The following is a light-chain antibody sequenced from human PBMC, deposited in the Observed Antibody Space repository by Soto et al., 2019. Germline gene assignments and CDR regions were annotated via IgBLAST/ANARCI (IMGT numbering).Light chain of an antibody. CDR3: SSYTSTSTV. Sequence: QSVLTQPASVSGSPGQSITISCTGISSDGDDYKDVSWYQQHQGKAPKLMIYEVTYRPSGVSNRFSGSKSGNTASLTISGLQAEDEADYYCSSYTSTSTVFGTGTKLTVL. CDR1: SSDGDDYKD. CDR2: EVT. J-gene: IGLJ1*01. V-gene: IGLV2-14*01.